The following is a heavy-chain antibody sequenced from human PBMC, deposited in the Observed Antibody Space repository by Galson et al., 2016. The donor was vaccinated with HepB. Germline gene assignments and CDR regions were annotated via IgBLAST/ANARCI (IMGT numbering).Heavy chain of an antibody. V-gene: IGHV3-21*01. Sequence: SLRLSCAASGIIFDDYSMNWVRQTPGKGLEWVASISRSGTFLYYAASVMGRFAISRDSATNSLYLQMNSLRVEDTGVYYCARDRGVVVPTGYGYEGMDVWGQGTAVTVSS. CDR3: ARDRGVVVPTGYGYEGMDV. CDR1: GIIFDDYS. D-gene: IGHD3-9*01. CDR2: ISRSGTFL. J-gene: IGHJ6*02.